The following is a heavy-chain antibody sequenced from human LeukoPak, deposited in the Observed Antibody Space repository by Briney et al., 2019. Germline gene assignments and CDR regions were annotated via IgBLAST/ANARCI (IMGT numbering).Heavy chain of an antibody. Sequence: SETLSLTSTVSSGSISSSSYYWGWIRQPPGKGVEWIGSIYYSGSTYYNPSLKSRVTISVDTSKNQFSLKLSSVTAADTAVYYCARAHNSHGFDIWGQGTMVTVSS. V-gene: IGHV4-39*07. CDR2: IYYSGST. J-gene: IGHJ3*02. D-gene: IGHD1-20*01. CDR1: SGSISSSSYY. CDR3: ARAHNSHGFDI.